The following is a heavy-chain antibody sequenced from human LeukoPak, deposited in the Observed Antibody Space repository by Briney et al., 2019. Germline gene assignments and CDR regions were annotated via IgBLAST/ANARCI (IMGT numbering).Heavy chain of an antibody. Sequence: GGSLRLSCAASGFTFSSYGMHWVRQAPGKGLEWVAKMNPDGSQKSYGDSVKGRFTIPRDDAEKSLYLEMNSLRVEDTAVYYCTRDQHWGQGTLVTVSS. CDR3: TRDQH. J-gene: IGHJ1*01. V-gene: IGHV3-7*01. CDR1: GFTFSSYG. CDR2: MNPDGSQK.